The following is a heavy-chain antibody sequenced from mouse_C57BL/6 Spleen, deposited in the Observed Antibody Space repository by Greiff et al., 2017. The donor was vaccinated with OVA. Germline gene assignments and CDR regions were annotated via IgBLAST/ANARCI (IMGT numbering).Heavy chain of an antibody. CDR1: GFNIKDDY. J-gene: IGHJ1*03. D-gene: IGHD1-1*01. Sequence: EVQLQQSGAELVRPGASVKLSCTASGFNIKDDYMHWVKQRPEQGLEWIGWIDPENGDTEYASKFQGKATITADTSSNTAYLQLSSLTSEDTAVYYCRLYYGSDFDVWGTGTTVTVSS. V-gene: IGHV14-4*01. CDR3: RLYYGSDFDV. CDR2: IDPENGDT.